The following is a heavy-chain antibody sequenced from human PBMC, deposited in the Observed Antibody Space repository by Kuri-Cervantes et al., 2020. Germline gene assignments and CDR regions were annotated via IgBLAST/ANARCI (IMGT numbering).Heavy chain of an antibody. D-gene: IGHD3-10*01. CDR1: GGSISSSNW. CDR2: IYPSGST. V-gene: IGHV4-4*02. J-gene: IGHJ4*02. Sequence: GSLRLSCAVSGGSISSSNWWSWFRQPPGKRLEWIGEIYPSGSTNYNPSLKCRVTISVDTSKNQFSLKLSSVTAADTAVYYCARRAVGVPRALRDWGQGNLVTVSS. CDR3: ARRAVGVPRALRD.